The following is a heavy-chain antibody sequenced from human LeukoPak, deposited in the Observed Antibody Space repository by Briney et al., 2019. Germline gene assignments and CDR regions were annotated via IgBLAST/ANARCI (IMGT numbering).Heavy chain of an antibody. J-gene: IGHJ4*02. Sequence: VKVSCNASGYTFTSYGISWVRQAPRQGLEWMGWISAYNGNTNYAQKLQGRVTMTTDTSTSTAYMELRSLRSDDTAVYYCAVSELLLDNDYWGQGTLVTVSS. CDR1: GYTFTSYG. V-gene: IGHV1-18*01. CDR3: AVSELLLDNDY. CDR2: ISAYNGNT. D-gene: IGHD3-10*01.